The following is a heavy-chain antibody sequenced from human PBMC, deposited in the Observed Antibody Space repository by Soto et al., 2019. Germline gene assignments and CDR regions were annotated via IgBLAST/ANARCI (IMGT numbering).Heavy chain of an antibody. CDR1: GYTFTSYG. CDR3: ARGASTKYGSGIQNY. J-gene: IGHJ4*02. Sequence: SGYTFTSYGISWVRQAPGQGLEWMGWISAYNGNTNYAQKLQGRVTVTTDTSTSTAYMELRSLRSDDTAVYYCARGASTKYGSGIQNYWGQGTLVTVSS. D-gene: IGHD3-10*01. CDR2: ISAYNGNT. V-gene: IGHV1-18*04.